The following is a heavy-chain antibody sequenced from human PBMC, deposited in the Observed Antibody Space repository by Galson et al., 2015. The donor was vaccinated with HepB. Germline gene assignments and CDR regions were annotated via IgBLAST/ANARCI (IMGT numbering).Heavy chain of an antibody. J-gene: IGHJ6*02. CDR3: ARDGAGGFGEFYYYGMDV. CDR1: GYTFTSYG. D-gene: IGHD3-10*01. V-gene: IGHV1-18*01. Sequence: SVKVSCKASGYTFTSYGISWVRQAPGQGLEWMGWISAYNGNTNYAQKLQGRVTMTTDTSTSTAYMELRSLRSDDTAVYYCARDGAGGFGEFYYYGMDVWGQGTTVTVSS. CDR2: ISAYNGNT.